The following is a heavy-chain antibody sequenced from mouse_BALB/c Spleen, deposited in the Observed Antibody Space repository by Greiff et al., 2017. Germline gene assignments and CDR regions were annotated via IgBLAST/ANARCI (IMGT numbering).Heavy chain of an antibody. CDR2: IWAGGST. CDR3: ERYPARKYFDV. CDR1: GFSLTSYG. Sequence: VKLLQSGPGLVAPSQSLSITCTVSGFSLTSYGVHWVRQPPGKGLEWLGVIWAGGSTNYNSALMSRLSISKDNSKIQVILKMNSLQTDDTDMYYCERYPARKYFDVWGAGTTVTVSS. V-gene: IGHV2-9*02. J-gene: IGHJ1*01.